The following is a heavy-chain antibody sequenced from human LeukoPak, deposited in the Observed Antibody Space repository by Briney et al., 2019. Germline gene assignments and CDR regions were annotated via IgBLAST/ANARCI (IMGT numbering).Heavy chain of an antibody. CDR2: IKQDGSEK. CDR1: GFTFSSYW. J-gene: IGHJ4*02. V-gene: IGHV3-7*01. Sequence: GGSLRLSCAASGFTFSSYWMSWVRQAPGKGLEWVANIKQDGSEKYYVDSVKGRFTISRDNAKNSLYLQINSLRAEDTAVYYCARDKYYDFWSGYYTGFDYWGQGTLVTVSS. D-gene: IGHD3-3*01. CDR3: ARDKYYDFWSGYYTGFDY.